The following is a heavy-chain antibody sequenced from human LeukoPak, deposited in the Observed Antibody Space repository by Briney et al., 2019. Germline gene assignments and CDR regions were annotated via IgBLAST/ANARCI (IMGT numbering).Heavy chain of an antibody. CDR3: AREETGEGWFDP. CDR1: GYTFTGHF. CDR2: INPNSGGT. J-gene: IGHJ5*02. Sequence: GASVTVSCKASGYTFTGHFMHWVRQAPGQGLEWMGWINPNSGGTNYARKFQGRVTMTRDTSISTAYMELSRLTSDDTAVYYCAREETGEGWFDPWGQGTLVTVSS. V-gene: IGHV1-2*02. D-gene: IGHD1-1*01.